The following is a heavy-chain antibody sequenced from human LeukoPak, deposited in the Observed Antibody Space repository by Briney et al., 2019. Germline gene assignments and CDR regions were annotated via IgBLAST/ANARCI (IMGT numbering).Heavy chain of an antibody. CDR2: INSDGSST. J-gene: IGHJ4*02. CDR1: GXTFSSYW. V-gene: IGHV3-74*01. Sequence: PGGSLRLSSAASGXTFSSYWMHWVRQAPGKGLVWVSRINSDGSSTSYADPVKGRFTISRDNAKNTLYLQMNSLRAEDTAVFYCARDPKNNYFDYWGQGTLVTVSS. CDR3: ARDPKNNYFDY.